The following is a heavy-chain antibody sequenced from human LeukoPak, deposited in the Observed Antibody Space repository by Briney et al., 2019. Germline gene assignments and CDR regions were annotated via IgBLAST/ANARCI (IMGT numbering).Heavy chain of an antibody. Sequence: PGGSLRLSCAASGFTFSSYWMSWVRQAPGKGPEWVGNIKEDGSETYYVDSVKGRFTISRDNAKNSLYLQMNSLRADDTAVYYCARDRVARTGDYWGQGTLVIVSS. V-gene: IGHV3-7*03. J-gene: IGHJ4*02. CDR2: IKEDGSET. CDR3: ARDRVARTGDY. CDR1: GFTFSSYW. D-gene: IGHD1-14*01.